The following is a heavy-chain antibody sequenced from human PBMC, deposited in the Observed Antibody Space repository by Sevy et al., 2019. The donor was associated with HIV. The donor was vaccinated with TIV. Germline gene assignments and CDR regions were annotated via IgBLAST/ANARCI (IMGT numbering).Heavy chain of an antibody. D-gene: IGHD3-10*01. Sequence: GGSLRLSCAASGSSFESFAMNWVRQAPGKGLEWVAYISKSRSYIYYADSGKGRFTIFRDNAKNSLLLKMNSLGAEDTAIYYCTRGSGIDYYEKGMDLWGQGTTVTVSS. V-gene: IGHV3-21*04. J-gene: IGHJ6*02. CDR1: GSSFESFA. CDR2: ISKSRSYI. CDR3: TRGSGIDYYEKGMDL.